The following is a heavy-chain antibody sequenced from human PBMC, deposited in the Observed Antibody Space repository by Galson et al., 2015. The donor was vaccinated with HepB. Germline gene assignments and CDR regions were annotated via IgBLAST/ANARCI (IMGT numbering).Heavy chain of an antibody. CDR2: INAGNGNT. Sequence: SVKVSCKASGGTFCSYAISWVRQAPGQGLEWMGWINAGNGNTKYSQKFQGRVTITRDTSASTAYMELSSLRSEDTAVYYCARGLVTRFFDWSPLDSWGQGTLVTVSS. CDR3: ARGLVTRFFDWSPLDS. CDR1: GGTFCSYA. V-gene: IGHV1-3*01. D-gene: IGHD3-9*01. J-gene: IGHJ4*02.